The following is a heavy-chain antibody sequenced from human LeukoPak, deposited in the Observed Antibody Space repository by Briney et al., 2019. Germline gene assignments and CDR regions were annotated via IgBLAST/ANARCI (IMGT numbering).Heavy chain of an antibody. V-gene: IGHV3-66*01. J-gene: IGHJ4*02. CDR3: ANLPYSSSSDY. D-gene: IGHD6-6*01. CDR2: IYSGGST. Sequence: GGSLRLSCAASGFTVSSNYMSWVRQAPGKGLEWVSVIYSGGSTYYADSVKGRFTISRDNSKNTLYLQMNSLRAEDTAVYYCANLPYSSSSDYWGQGTLVTVSS. CDR1: GFTVSSNY.